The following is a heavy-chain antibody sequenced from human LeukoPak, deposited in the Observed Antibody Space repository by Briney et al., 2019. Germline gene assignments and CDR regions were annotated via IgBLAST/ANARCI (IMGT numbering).Heavy chain of an antibody. J-gene: IGHJ4*02. CDR1: GFTVSSYW. Sequence: GGSLRLSCAASGFTVSSYWMHWVRQAPGKGRVWVSRINSDGSSITYADSVKGRFTISRDNAKNTLFLQINSLRVEDTAVYYCAREGRVSGYDFDCWGQGTLVTVSS. D-gene: IGHD5-12*01. V-gene: IGHV3-74*03. CDR3: AREGRVSGYDFDC. CDR2: INSDGSSI.